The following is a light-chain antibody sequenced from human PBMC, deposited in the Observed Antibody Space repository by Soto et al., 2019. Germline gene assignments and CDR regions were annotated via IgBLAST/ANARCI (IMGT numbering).Light chain of an antibody. Sequence: LTKPAAVSGSPGQSITISFTGTSSDVGGYNSVSWYQQHPGKAPKLMIYEASNRPSGVSNRFSGSKSVNTAYLTVSGLQAEDYADYYCSSYTCSSALVFGTGTKVTVL. CDR1: SSDVGGYNS. CDR3: SSYTCSSALV. V-gene: IGLV2-14*01. J-gene: IGLJ1*01. CDR2: EAS.